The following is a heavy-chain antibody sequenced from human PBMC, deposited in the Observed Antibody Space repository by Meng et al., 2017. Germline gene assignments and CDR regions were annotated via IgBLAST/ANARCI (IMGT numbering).Heavy chain of an antibody. J-gene: IGHJ4*02. Sequence: QVQVLISGSVFNKPGPSVKVSCKATGYTFTSYAMNWVRQAPGQGLEWMGWINTNTGNPTYAQGFTGRFVFSLDTSVSTAYLQISSLKAEDTAVYYCARMGIAVAGTLGWEDYWGQGTLVTVSS. D-gene: IGHD6-19*01. CDR2: INTNTGNP. CDR3: ARMGIAVAGTLGWEDY. V-gene: IGHV7-4-1*02. CDR1: GYTFTSYA.